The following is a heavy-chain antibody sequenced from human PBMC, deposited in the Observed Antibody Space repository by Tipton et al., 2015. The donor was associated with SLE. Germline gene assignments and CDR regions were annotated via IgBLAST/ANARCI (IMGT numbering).Heavy chain of an antibody. CDR2: IKQDGSEK. Sequence: SLRLSCAASGFTFSDYYMSWVRQAPGKGLEWVANIKQDGSEKYYVDSVKGRFTISRDNAKNSLYLQMNSLRAEDTAMYYCARERWLAIDYWGQGTLVTVSS. V-gene: IGHV3-7*01. CDR1: GFTFSDYY. D-gene: IGHD6-19*01. CDR3: ARERWLAIDY. J-gene: IGHJ4*02.